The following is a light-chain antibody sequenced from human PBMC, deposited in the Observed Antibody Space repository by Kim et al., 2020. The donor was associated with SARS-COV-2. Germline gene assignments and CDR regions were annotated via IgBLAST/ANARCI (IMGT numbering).Light chain of an antibody. CDR1: SNNVGNQG. J-gene: IGLJ3*02. V-gene: IGLV10-54*01. CDR2: RNN. CDR3: SAWDSSLSAWV. Sequence: QAGLTQPPSVSKGLRQTATLTCTGNSNNVGNQGAAWLQHHQGHPPKLLSYRNNNRTSGISERLSASRSGNTASLTITGLQPEDEADYYCSAWDSSLSAWVFSGGTQLTVL.